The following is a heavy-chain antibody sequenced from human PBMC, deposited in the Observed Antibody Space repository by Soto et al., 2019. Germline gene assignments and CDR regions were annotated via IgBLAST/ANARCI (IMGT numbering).Heavy chain of an antibody. CDR2: IVVGSGNT. V-gene: IGHV1-58*01. J-gene: IGHJ4*02. CDR3: AAGGMATVTTFDY. D-gene: IGHD4-4*01. CDR1: GFTFTSSA. Sequence: SVEVSCKXSGFTFTSSAVQWVRQARGQRLEWMGWIVVGSGNTNYAQKFQERVTITRDMSTSTAYMELSSLRSEDTAVYYCAAGGMATVTTFDYWGQGTLVTVSS.